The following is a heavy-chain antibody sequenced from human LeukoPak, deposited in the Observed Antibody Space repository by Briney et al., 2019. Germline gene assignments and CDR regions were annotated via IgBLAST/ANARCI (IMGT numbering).Heavy chain of an antibody. Sequence: GGSLRLSCAASGFTFSSYGMHWVRQAPGKGLEWVAFIRYDGSNKYYADSVKGRFTISRDNSKNTLYLQMNSLRAEDTAVYYCAKVAVAHYYYYMDVWGKGTTVTVSS. J-gene: IGHJ6*03. V-gene: IGHV3-30*02. D-gene: IGHD6-19*01. CDR1: GFTFSSYG. CDR3: AKVAVAHYYYYMDV. CDR2: IRYDGSNK.